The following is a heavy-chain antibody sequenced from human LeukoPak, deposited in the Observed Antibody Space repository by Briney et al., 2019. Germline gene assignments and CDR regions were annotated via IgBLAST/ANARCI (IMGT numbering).Heavy chain of an antibody. CDR3: ARGKLEWLRFGNYYYYYMDV. J-gene: IGHJ6*03. Sequence: SVKVSCKASGGTFSSYAISWVRQAPGQGLEWMGGIIPIFGTANYAQKFKGRVTITADESTSTAYMELSSLRSEDTAVYYCARGKLEWLRFGNYYYYYMDVWGKGTTVTVSS. CDR2: IIPIFGTA. CDR1: GGTFSSYA. V-gene: IGHV1-69*01. D-gene: IGHD5-12*01.